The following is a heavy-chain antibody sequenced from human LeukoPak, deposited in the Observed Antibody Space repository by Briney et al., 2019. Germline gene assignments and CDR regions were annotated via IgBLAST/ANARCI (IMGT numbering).Heavy chain of an antibody. Sequence: GGSLRLSCAASGFTFSNYGMHWVRQAPGKGLEWVAVIWYDGSNKNSADSVKGRFTISRDNSKNTLYLQMNSLRAEDTAVYYCARERNDYADYWGQGTLVTVSS. CDR3: ARERNDYADY. V-gene: IGHV3-33*01. D-gene: IGHD4-17*01. CDR1: GFTFSNYG. J-gene: IGHJ4*02. CDR2: IWYDGSNK.